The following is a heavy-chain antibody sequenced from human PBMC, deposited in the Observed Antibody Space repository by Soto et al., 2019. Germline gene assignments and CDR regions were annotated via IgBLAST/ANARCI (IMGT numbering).Heavy chain of an antibody. J-gene: IGHJ4*02. Sequence: GGSLRLSCAASGFTFSSYGMHWVRQAPGKGLEWVAVIWYDGSNKYYADSVKGRFTISRDNSKNTLYLQMNSLRAEDTAVYYCARDHAYSSGWSDYWGQGTLVTVSS. CDR3: ARDHAYSSGWSDY. CDR1: GFTFSSYG. V-gene: IGHV3-33*01. D-gene: IGHD6-19*01. CDR2: IWYDGSNK.